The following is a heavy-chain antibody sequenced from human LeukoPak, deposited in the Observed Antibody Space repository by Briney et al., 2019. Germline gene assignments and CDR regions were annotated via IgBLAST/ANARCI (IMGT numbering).Heavy chain of an antibody. CDR1: GFTFSSSS. J-gene: IGHJ3*02. Sequence: GGSLRLSCTASGFTFSSSSMNWVRQAPGKGLEWASYISGSSSTIYYADSVKGRFTISRDNAKNSLYLQMNSLRDEDTAVYYCARGWGDGYNYVNDAFDIWGQGTMVTVSS. V-gene: IGHV3-48*02. CDR2: ISGSSSTI. D-gene: IGHD5-24*01. CDR3: ARGWGDGYNYVNDAFDI.